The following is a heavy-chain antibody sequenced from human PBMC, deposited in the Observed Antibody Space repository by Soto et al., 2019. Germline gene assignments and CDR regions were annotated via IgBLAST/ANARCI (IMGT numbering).Heavy chain of an antibody. Sequence: HPGGSLRLSCAASGFTFSSYAMSWVRQAPGKGLEWVSAISGSGGSTYYADSVKGRFTISRDNSKNTLYLQMNNLRAEDTAVYYCAKGIAVAGKGPSSVIDYWGQGTLVTVSS. D-gene: IGHD6-19*01. CDR3: AKGIAVAGKGPSSVIDY. CDR2: ISGSGGST. J-gene: IGHJ4*02. CDR1: GFTFSSYA. V-gene: IGHV3-23*01.